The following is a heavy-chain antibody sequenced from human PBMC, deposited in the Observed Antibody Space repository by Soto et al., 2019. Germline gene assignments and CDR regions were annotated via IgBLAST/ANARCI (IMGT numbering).Heavy chain of an antibody. CDR1: GGSFSGYY. J-gene: IGHJ4*02. V-gene: IGHV4-34*01. CDR3: ARGGLVGATQIPIVERYFDY. Sequence: SETLSLTCAVYGGSFSGYYWSWIRQPPGKGLEWIGEINHSGSTNYNPSLKSRVTISVDTSKNQFSLKLSSVTAADTAVYFCARGGLVGATQIPIVERYFDYWGQGTLVTVSS. CDR2: INHSGST. D-gene: IGHD1-26*01.